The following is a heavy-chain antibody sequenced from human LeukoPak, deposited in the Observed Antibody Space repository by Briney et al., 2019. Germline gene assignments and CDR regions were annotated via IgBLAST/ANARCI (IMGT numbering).Heavy chain of an antibody. V-gene: IGHV1-2*02. Sequence: ASVKVSCTASGYTFTGYYMHWVRQAPGQGLEWMGWINPNSGGTNYAQKFQGRVTMTRDTSISTAYMELSRLRSDDTAVYYCARPDILTGYYITDAFDIWGQGTMVTVSS. D-gene: IGHD3-9*01. CDR2: INPNSGGT. J-gene: IGHJ3*02. CDR1: GYTFTGYY. CDR3: ARPDILTGYYITDAFDI.